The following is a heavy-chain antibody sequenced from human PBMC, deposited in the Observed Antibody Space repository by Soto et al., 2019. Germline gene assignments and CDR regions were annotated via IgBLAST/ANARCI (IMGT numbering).Heavy chain of an antibody. V-gene: IGHV3-23*01. CDR3: AKILSTVTTYYYGMDA. CDR2: ISGSGDKT. J-gene: IGHJ6*02. CDR1: GFSFSTCP. D-gene: IGHD4-17*01. Sequence: PGGSLRLSCAASGFSFSTCPMVWVRQAPGKRLEAVSSISGSGDKTYYKDSVKGRFTISRDNSKNTVDLQMNSLRPEDTAVYYCAKILSTVTTYYYGMDAWGQGITVTVSS.